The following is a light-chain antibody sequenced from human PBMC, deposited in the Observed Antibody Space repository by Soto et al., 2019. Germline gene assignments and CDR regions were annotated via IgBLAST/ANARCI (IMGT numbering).Light chain of an antibody. CDR1: SSDVGGHNY. CDR3: SSYAGSMNLI. J-gene: IGLJ2*01. CDR2: EVS. V-gene: IGLV2-8*01. Sequence: QSALTQPPSASGSPGQSVTISCTGTSSDVGGHNYVSWYQQYPGKAPKLMIYEVSKRPSGVPDRFSGSKSVNTASLTVSGLQAEDEADYYCSSYAGSMNLIFGGGTKVTVL.